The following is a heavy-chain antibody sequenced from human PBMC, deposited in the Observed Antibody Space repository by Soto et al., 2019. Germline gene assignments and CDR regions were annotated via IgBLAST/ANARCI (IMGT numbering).Heavy chain of an antibody. Sequence: QITLKESSPTLVRPTQTLTLTCTFSGFSLRTTGVGVGWIRQPPGKALECLALIYWDDDKRYSPSLTNRLTITKDTSKNKVVLTMTNTDPLDTGTYYRAYRPSLDWGHFDSWGKATLVTVPS. D-gene: IGHD7-27*01. CDR2: IYWDDDK. CDR1: GFSLRTTGVG. J-gene: IGHJ4*02. V-gene: IGHV2-5*02. CDR3: AYRPSLDWGHFDS.